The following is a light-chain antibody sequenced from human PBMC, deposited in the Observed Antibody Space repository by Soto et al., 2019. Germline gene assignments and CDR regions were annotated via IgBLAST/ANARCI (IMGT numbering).Light chain of an antibody. CDR3: PQYNTHPLT. Sequence: DIQMTQSPSTLSASVGDRVTITCRASQSISTWLAWYQQKPGKAPKLLIYKASSLEGGVPSRFGGSGSGTLFNITISSLHPDAFATYYCPQYNTHPLTFGGGTMVDIK. CDR2: KAS. CDR1: QSISTW. J-gene: IGKJ4*01. V-gene: IGKV1-5*03.